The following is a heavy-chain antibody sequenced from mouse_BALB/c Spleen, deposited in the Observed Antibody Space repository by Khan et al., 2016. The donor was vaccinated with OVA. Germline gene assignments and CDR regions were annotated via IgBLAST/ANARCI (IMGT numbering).Heavy chain of an antibody. J-gene: IGHJ2*01. CDR3: ATAYSYGYYFEY. D-gene: IGHD2-12*01. Sequence: EVQGVESGGGLVQPGGSRKLSCTASGFTFSSYGMHWVRQAPEKGLEWVAYISGDSSTIYYADTVKGRFTISRDNPKNTLFLQMNSLMSEDTARYYCATAYSYGYYFEYWGPDTTLTGSS. V-gene: IGHV5-17*02. CDR2: ISGDSSTI. CDR1: GFTFSSYG.